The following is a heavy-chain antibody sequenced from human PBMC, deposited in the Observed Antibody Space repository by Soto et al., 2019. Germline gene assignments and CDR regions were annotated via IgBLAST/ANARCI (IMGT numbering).Heavy chain of an antibody. J-gene: IGHJ4*02. CDR2: IIPIFGTA. CDR3: ARAHTVVTYYFDY. V-gene: IGHV1-69*01. Sequence: SGKVSSKASGGTFSSYAISWVRHAPGQGLEWMGGIIPIFGTANYAQKFQGRVTITADESTSTAYMELSSLRSEDTSVYYCARAHTVVTYYFDYWGKGTLVTVSS. CDR1: GGTFSSYA. D-gene: IGHD2-15*01.